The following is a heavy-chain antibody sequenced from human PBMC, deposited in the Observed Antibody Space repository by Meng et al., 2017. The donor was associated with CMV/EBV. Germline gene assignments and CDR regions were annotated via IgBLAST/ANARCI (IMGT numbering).Heavy chain of an antibody. CDR3: TGDSVSHPNLDY. CDR2: IYRCDST. CDR1: GFIVSNKY. V-gene: IGHV3-66*01. J-gene: IGHJ4*02. Sequence: EVQLVGSGGGLVQTGGSLRLSCEASGFIVSNKYMSWVRQAPGKGLEGVCIIYRCDSTYYVDSVKGRFTVSRDNSKNTMYLQMNSLRVEDTAVYYCTGDSVSHPNLDYWGQGTLVTVSS. D-gene: IGHD2-8*01.